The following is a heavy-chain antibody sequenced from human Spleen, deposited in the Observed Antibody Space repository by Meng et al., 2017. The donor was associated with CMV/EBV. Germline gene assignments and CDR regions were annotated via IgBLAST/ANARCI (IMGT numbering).Heavy chain of an antibody. D-gene: IGHD2-15*01. Sequence: GESLKISCVASGFTFSNYWMHWVRQAPGKGLVWVSRIYSDGSSRSHADSVKGRFSISRDNAKNTLYLQMESLRAEDTAVYFCASSEGGYCSSSSCYRSSHGMDVWGQGTTVTVSS. J-gene: IGHJ6*02. V-gene: IGHV3-74*01. CDR3: ASSEGGYCSSSSCYRSSHGMDV. CDR1: GFTFSNYW. CDR2: IYSDGSSR.